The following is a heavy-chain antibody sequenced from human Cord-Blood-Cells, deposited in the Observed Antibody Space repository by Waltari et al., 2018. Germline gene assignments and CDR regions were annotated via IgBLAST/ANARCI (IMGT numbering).Heavy chain of an antibody. V-gene: IGHV1-2*02. Sequence: QVQLVQSGAEVKKPGASVKVSCKASGYTFTGYYMHWVRQAPGQGLEWRGWIKPNRGGTNYAQKVQGRVTRTRDTSISTAYMELSRLRSDDTAVYYCAREGRTAYYYFDYWGQGTLVTVSS. CDR1: GYTFTGYY. D-gene: IGHD1-26*01. CDR3: AREGRTAYYYFDY. CDR2: IKPNRGGT. J-gene: IGHJ4*02.